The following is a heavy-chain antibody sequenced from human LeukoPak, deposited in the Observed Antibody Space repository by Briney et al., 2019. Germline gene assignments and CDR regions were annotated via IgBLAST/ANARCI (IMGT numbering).Heavy chain of an antibody. CDR1: GGSFSGYY. CDR3: ARGGVVTAIHDDY. D-gene: IGHD2-21*02. CDR2: INHSGST. Sequence: SETLSLTCAVYGGSFSGYYWSWIRQPPGKGLEWIGEINHSGSTYYNPSLKSRVTISVDTSKNQFSLKLSSVTAADTAVYYCARGGVVTAIHDDYWGQGTLVTVSS. V-gene: IGHV4-34*01. J-gene: IGHJ4*02.